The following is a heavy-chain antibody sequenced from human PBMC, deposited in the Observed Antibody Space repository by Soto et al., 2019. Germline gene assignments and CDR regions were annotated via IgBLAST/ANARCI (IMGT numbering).Heavy chain of an antibody. D-gene: IGHD6-6*01. CDR2: INHSGST. V-gene: IGHV4-34*01. J-gene: IGHJ5*02. CDR3: ASTSIAARRGWFDP. CDR1: GGSFSGYY. Sequence: SETLSLTCAVYGGSFSGYYWSRIRQPPGKGLEWIGEINHSGSTNYNPSLKSRVTISVDTSKNQFSLKLSSVTAADTAVYYCASTSIAARRGWFDPWGQGTLVT.